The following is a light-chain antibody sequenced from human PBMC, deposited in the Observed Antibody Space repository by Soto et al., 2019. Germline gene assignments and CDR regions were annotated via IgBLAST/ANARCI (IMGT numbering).Light chain of an antibody. CDR3: QQYNSYSCT. Sequence: DIQMTQSPSTLSASVGDRVTITCRASQSISSWLAWYQQKPGKAPKLLIYDASSLESGVPSRFSGSGSGTEFTLTISILQTDDFATYSCQQYNSYSCTFGQGTKVEI. J-gene: IGKJ1*01. CDR1: QSISSW. V-gene: IGKV1-5*01. CDR2: DAS.